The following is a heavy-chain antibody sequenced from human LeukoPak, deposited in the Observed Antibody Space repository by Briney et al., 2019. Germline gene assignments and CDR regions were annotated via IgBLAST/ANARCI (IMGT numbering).Heavy chain of an antibody. V-gene: IGHV3-9*01. J-gene: IGHJ4*02. CDR2: ISWNSGSI. D-gene: IGHD6-19*01. Sequence: SLRLSCAASGFPFDDYAMHWVRQAPGKGLEWVSGISWNSGSIGYADSVKGRFTISRDNAKNSLYLQMNSLRAEDTAVYYCARDSGAVAGTFDYWGQGTLVTVSS. CDR1: GFPFDDYA. CDR3: ARDSGAVAGTFDY.